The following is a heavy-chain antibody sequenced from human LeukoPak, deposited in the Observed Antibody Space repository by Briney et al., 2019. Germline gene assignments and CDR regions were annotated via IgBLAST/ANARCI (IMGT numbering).Heavy chain of an antibody. J-gene: IGHJ4*02. CDR2: INPNSGDT. D-gene: IGHD1-7*01. CDR1: GYTFTAYY. V-gene: IGHV1-2*02. Sequence: GASVKVSCKAYGYTFTAYYLHWVRQAPGQGLEWMGWINPNSGDTNYAQKFQGRVTLTRDPSISTAYMELSRLRSDDTAVYYCLTLAGTQGCWGQGTLVTVSS. CDR3: LTLAGTQGC.